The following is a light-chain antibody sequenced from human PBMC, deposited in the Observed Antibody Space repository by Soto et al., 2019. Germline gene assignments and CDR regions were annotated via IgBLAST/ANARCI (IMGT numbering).Light chain of an antibody. V-gene: IGKV3-15*01. J-gene: IGKJ1*01. CDR2: AAS. CDR3: QQCQNWPRT. CDR1: ESINRN. Sequence: VVTQSPATLSWSPGERAILSCRASESINRNLVWYQKRPGQAPRLVIYAASTRATGIPARFSGSGSGTDFTLTISSLQSEDLAVYYCQQCQNWPRTFGQGTKVDIK.